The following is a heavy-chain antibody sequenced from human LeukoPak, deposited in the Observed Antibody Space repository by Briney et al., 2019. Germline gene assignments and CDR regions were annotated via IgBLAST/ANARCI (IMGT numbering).Heavy chain of an antibody. Sequence: ASVKVSCKASGYTFTGYYMHWVRQAPGQGLEWMGWINPNSGGTNYAQKFQGRVTMTRDTSISTAYMELSRLRSDDTAVYYCARDMDYYDSSGETVYWGQGTLVTVSS. D-gene: IGHD3-22*01. CDR2: INPNSGGT. V-gene: IGHV1-2*02. CDR1: GYTFTGYY. CDR3: ARDMDYYDSSGETVY. J-gene: IGHJ4*02.